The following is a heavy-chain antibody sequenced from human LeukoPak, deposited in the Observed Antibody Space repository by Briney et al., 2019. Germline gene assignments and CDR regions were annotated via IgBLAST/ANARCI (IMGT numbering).Heavy chain of an antibody. D-gene: IGHD5-24*01. J-gene: IGHJ4*02. CDR1: GFTFTNYA. Sequence: GGSLRLSCAASGFTFTNYAMNWVRQAPGKGLEWVSGISVSGGGTYYADSVKGRFTISRDNSKNTLYLQMNSLRAEVTAVYYCAPRRETYSFFDYWGQGTLVTVSS. CDR3: APRRETYSFFDY. CDR2: ISVSGGGT. V-gene: IGHV3-23*01.